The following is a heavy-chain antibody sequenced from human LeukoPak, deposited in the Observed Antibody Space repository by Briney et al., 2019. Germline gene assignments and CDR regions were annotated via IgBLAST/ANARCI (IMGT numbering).Heavy chain of an antibody. CDR1: GFTFSSYA. V-gene: IGHV3-30*01. D-gene: IGHD6-6*01. CDR3: ARDAIAARPSYYYYYYYMDV. J-gene: IGHJ6*03. CDR2: ISYDGSNK. Sequence: GGSLRLSCAASGFTFSSYAMHWVRQAPGKGLEWVAVISYDGSNKYYADSVKGRFTISRDNSKNTLYLQVNSLGAEDTAVYYCARDAIAARPSYYYYYYYMDVWGKGTTVTVSS.